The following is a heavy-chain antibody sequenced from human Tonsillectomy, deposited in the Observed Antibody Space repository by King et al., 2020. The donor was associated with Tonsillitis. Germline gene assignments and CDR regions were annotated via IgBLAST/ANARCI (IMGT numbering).Heavy chain of an antibody. V-gene: IGHV3-43D*03. CDR1: GFTFDDYA. Sequence: QLVQSGGVVVQPGGSLRLSCAASGFTFDDYAMHWVRQAPGKGLEWVSLISWDGGSTCYADSVKGRFTISRDNSKNYLYLQMNSLRAEDTALYYCAKDMGRNYYYNCMNVWGQGTTVTVSS. CDR2: ISWDGGST. CDR3: AKDMGRNYYYNCMNV. D-gene: IGHD1-26*01. J-gene: IGHJ6*02.